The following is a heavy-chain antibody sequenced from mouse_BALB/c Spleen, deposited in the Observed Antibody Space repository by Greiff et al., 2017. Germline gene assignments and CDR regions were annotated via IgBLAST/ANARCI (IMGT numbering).Heavy chain of an antibody. J-gene: IGHJ4*01. Sequence: VQLQQSGAELVRSGASVKLSCTASGFNIKDYYMHWVKQRPEQGLEWIGWIDPENGDTEYAPKFQGKATMTADTSSNTAYLQLSSLTSEDTAVYYCNEGYYGMDYWGQGTSVTVSA. CDR3: NEGYYGMDY. V-gene: IGHV14-4*02. CDR1: GFNIKDYY. CDR2: IDPENGDT.